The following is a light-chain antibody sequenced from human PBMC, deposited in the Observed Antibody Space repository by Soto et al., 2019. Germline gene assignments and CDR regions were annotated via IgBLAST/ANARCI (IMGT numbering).Light chain of an antibody. V-gene: IGLV1-44*01. CDR1: SSNIGTNA. CDR3: AAWDDSRTGWV. Sequence: QSVLTQPPSVSGTPGQRVTISCYGSSSNIGTNAVNWFLQLPGTAPKLLIYNYDQRPSGVPDRLSGSKSGTSASLAISGLQYEDEADYYCAAWDDSRTGWVFGGGTKVTVL. CDR2: NYD. J-gene: IGLJ3*02.